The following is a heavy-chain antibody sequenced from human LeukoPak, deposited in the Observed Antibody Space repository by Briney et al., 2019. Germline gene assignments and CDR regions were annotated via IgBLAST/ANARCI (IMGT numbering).Heavy chain of an antibody. CDR1: GFTFNIYA. Sequence: PGGSLRLSCAASGFTFNIYAMSWVRQAPGKGLEWVSSITSSGDVTFYADSMKDRFTISRDNSKNTLYLQMSRLRAEDTAVYYCAKDRPNYHESNGHYYRPNGDYWGQGTLVTVSS. V-gene: IGHV3-23*01. J-gene: IGHJ4*02. D-gene: IGHD3-22*01. CDR3: AKDRPNYHESNGHYYRPNGDY. CDR2: ITSSGDVT.